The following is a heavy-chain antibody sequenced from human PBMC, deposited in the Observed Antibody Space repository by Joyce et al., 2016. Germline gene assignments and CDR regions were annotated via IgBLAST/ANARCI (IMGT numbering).Heavy chain of an antibody. V-gene: IGHV3-30*03. D-gene: IGHD4/OR15-4a*01. CDR3: ARDLGDYGDLDC. J-gene: IGHJ4*02. CDR2: ISYDGSKK. CDR1: GFTFTSYG. Sequence: QVQLVESGGGVIQPGRSLRLSCAAAGFTFTSYGMDWVRQAPGKGLEWGAVISYDGSKKHYADSVKGRFNISRDQTKSTVFLHLNGLKVEDTGVYYCARDLGDYGDLDCWGQGTLVAVSS.